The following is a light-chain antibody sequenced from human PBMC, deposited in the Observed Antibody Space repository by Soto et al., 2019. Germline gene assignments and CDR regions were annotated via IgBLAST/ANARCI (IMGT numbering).Light chain of an antibody. V-gene: IGKV1-5*01. Sequence: DIQMTQSPSTLSASVGDRVTITCRASQSIGDSLAWYQQKPGKAPYLLISDVSSLERGVPSRFSGSGSGTEFTLTISSMQPDDFATYYCQQYNSYSITFGQGTRLEN. J-gene: IGKJ5*01. CDR1: QSIGDS. CDR2: DVS. CDR3: QQYNSYSIT.